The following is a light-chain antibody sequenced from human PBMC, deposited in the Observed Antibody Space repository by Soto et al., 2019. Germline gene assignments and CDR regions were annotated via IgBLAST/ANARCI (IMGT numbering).Light chain of an antibody. CDR3: QKHNGAPFT. CDR1: QGISTY. V-gene: IGKV1-27*01. J-gene: IGKJ3*01. CDR2: AAS. Sequence: DIPMTQSPSSLSASIGDRVTITCRASQGISTYLAWYQQKPGKVPKLLIYAASTLQSGVPSRFSGSGSGTDFTLTINNLQPEDVATYYCQKHNGAPFTFGPGTKSGHQT.